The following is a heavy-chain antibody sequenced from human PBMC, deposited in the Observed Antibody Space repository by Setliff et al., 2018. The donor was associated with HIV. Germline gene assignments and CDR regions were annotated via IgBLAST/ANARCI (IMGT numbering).Heavy chain of an antibody. J-gene: IGHJ4*02. V-gene: IGHV3-9*03. D-gene: IGHD6-19*01. CDR1: GFTFDDYA. CDR2: ISWNSGSI. CDR3: AKSVTGGLGWYFDY. Sequence: PGGSLRLSCAASGFTFDDYAMHWVRQAPGKGLEWVSGISWNSGSIGYADSVKGRFTISRDNAKDSLYLQMNSLRAEDMALYYCAKSVTGGLGWYFDYWGQGTLVTVSS.